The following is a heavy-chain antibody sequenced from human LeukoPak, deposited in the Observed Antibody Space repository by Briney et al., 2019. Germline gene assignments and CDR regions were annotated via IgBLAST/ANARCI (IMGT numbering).Heavy chain of an antibody. V-gene: IGHV3-7*04. Sequence: GGSLRLSCAASGFTFSNYWMSWVRQAPGKGLEWVASIDQYGRAKYYVDSVRGRFTFSRDNTKNSLHLQMNSLRAEDTAVYYCARADSYGSILDYWGQGTRIIDSS. D-gene: IGHD5-18*01. J-gene: IGHJ4*02. CDR3: ARADSYGSILDY. CDR1: GFTFSNYW. CDR2: IDQYGRAK.